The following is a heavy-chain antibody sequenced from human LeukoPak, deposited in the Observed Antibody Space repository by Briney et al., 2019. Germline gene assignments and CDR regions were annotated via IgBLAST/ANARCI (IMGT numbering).Heavy chain of an antibody. D-gene: IGHD6-19*01. CDR1: GGSISSGGYS. Sequence: SETLSLTCAVSGGSISSGGYSWSWIRQPPGKGLEWIGYIYYSGSTYYNPSLKSRVTISVDTSKNQFSLKLSSVTATDTAVYYCAREVAYSSGWYNWFDPWGQGTLVTVSS. CDR2: IYYSGST. V-gene: IGHV4-30-4*07. J-gene: IGHJ5*02. CDR3: AREVAYSSGWYNWFDP.